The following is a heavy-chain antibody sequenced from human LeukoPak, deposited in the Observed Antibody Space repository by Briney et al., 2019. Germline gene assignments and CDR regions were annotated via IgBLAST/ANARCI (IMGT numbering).Heavy chain of an antibody. CDR3: ARGVLAGYSSGLYYFDY. CDR2: MNPNSGNT. V-gene: IGHV1-8*01. CDR1: GYTFTSYD. J-gene: IGHJ4*02. D-gene: IGHD6-19*01. Sequence: ASVKVSCKASGYTFTSYDTNWVRQATGQGLEWMGWMNPNSGNTGYAQKFQGRVTMTRNTSISTAYMELSSLRSEDTAVYYCARGVLAGYSSGLYYFDYWGQGTLVTVSS.